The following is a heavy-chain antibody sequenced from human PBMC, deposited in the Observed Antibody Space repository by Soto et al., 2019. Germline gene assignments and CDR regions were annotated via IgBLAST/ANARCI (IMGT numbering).Heavy chain of an antibody. J-gene: IGHJ6*02. CDR1: GGTFSSYT. CDR3: ATAPVYGSGRYGMAV. D-gene: IGHD3-10*01. Sequence: QVQLVQSGAEVKKPGSSVKVSCKASGGTFSSYTISWVRQAPGQGLEWMGRIIPILGIANYAQKFQGRVTVXXDXAXXTANMQLSSLRSKNTAVYYCATAPVYGSGRYGMAVWGQGTTVTVSS. CDR2: IIPILGIA. V-gene: IGHV1-69*02.